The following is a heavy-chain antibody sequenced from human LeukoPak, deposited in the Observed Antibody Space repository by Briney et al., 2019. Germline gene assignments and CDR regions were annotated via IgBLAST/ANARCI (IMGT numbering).Heavy chain of an antibody. CDR1: GYTFTSYT. CDR3: SGGGSEYFFWSVQRSTWFHP. CDR2: INTNTGKS. J-gene: IGHJ2*01. V-gene: IGHV7-4-1*02. Sequence: ASVKVSCKASGYTFTSYTMNWVRQAPGQGLEWVGWINTNTGKSTYAQGFTGRFVFSLDTSVSTTYLQINSLKAEDTAVYYCSGGGSEYFFWSVQRSTWFHPGGRGPLIPVPS. D-gene: IGHD3-3*01.